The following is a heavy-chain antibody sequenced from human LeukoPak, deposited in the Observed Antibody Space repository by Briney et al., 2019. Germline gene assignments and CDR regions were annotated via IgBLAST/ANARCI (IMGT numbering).Heavy chain of an antibody. Sequence: PGGSLRFSCAASGFNFANHAMSRVRQTPGKGLEWVSAISGGGDITYYADSVTGRFTISRDNSKDTLFLQMHSLRPGDTAVYYCVREDTPATANYWGQGTLVTISS. CDR1: GFNFANHA. J-gene: IGHJ4*02. V-gene: IGHV3-23*01. D-gene: IGHD2-21*02. CDR2: ISGGGDIT. CDR3: VREDTPATANY.